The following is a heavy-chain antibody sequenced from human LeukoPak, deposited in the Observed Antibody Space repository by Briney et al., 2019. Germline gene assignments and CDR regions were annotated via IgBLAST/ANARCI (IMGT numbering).Heavy chain of an antibody. V-gene: IGHV4-59*01. CDR2: IYYSGST. D-gene: IGHD4-23*01. CDR1: GGSISSYY. J-gene: IGHJ3*02. Sequence: PSETLSLTCTVSGGSISSYYWSWIRQPPGKGLEWIGYIYYSGSTNYNPSLKSRVTISVDTSKNHFSLKLSSVTAADTAVYYCARDDNYGGNSGAFDIWGQGTMVTVSS. CDR3: ARDDNYGGNSGAFDI.